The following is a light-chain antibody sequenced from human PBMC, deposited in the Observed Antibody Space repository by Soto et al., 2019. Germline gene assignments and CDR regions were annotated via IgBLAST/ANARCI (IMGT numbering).Light chain of an antibody. CDR3: AIWYSSTVV. Sequence: QPVLTQPTSLSASPGASARFTCTLRSGINVGTYRIYWYQQKPGNLPRYLLRYKSDSDKQQGSGVPSRFSGSKDASTNAGLLLISGLQSEDEADYYCAIWYSSTVVFGGGTKLTVL. CDR1: SGINVGTYR. J-gene: IGLJ2*01. V-gene: IGLV5-39*01. CDR2: YKSDSDK.